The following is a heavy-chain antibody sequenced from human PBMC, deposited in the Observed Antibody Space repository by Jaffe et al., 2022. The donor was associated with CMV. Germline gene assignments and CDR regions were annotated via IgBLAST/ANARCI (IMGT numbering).Heavy chain of an antibody. J-gene: IGHJ5*02. V-gene: IGHV3-33*01. CDR1: GFTFSSYG. D-gene: IGHD3-16*01. CDR3: ARDFDSADGITGWFDP. CDR2: IWYDGSNK. Sequence: QVQLVESGGGVVQPGRSLRLSCAASGFTFSSYGMHWVRQAPGKGLEWVAVIWYDGSNKYYADSVKGRFTISRDNSKNTLYLQMNSLRAEDTAVYYCARDFDSADGITGWFDPWGQGTLVTVSS.